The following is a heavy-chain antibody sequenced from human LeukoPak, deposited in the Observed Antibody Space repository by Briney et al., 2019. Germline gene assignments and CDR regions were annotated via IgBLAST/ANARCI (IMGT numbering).Heavy chain of an antibody. Sequence: PGGSLGLSCAASGFTFSSYSMNWVRQTPGKGLEWVSSISSTSTYIYYADSVKGRFTISRDNAKNSLYLQMNSLRAEDTAVYYCAREPTAMILWGQGTLVTVSS. CDR1: GFTFSSYS. CDR2: ISSTSTYI. D-gene: IGHD5-18*01. V-gene: IGHV3-21*01. J-gene: IGHJ4*02. CDR3: AREPTAMIL.